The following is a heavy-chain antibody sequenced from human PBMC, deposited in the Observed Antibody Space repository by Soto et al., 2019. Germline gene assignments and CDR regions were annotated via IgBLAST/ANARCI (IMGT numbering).Heavy chain of an antibody. Sequence: EVQLVESGGGLVQPGGSLRLSCAASGFTFSSYWMSWVRQAPGKGLEWVANIKQDGSEKYYVDSMKGRFTISRDNAKNXLYLQMNSLRAEDTAVYYCARDVSRLLGYYYGMDVWGQGTTVTVSS. CDR1: GFTFSSYW. D-gene: IGHD2-15*01. J-gene: IGHJ6*02. V-gene: IGHV3-7*04. CDR2: IKQDGSEK. CDR3: ARDVSRLLGYYYGMDV.